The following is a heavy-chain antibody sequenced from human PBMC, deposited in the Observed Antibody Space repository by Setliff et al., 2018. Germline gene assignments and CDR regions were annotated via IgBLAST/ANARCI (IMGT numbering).Heavy chain of an antibody. V-gene: IGHV4-34*01. D-gene: IGHD3-3*01. CDR3: ASHPRVTIFGVVAFYY. CDR2: INDRGST. J-gene: IGHJ4*02. Sequence: PSETLSLTCAVYGGSFSGYFWSWIRQAPGRGLEWIGEINDRGSTHYNPSLKSRVTISIDTSKNQFPLKLSSVTAADTAAYYCASHPRVTIFGVVAFYYGGEGILVTVSS. CDR1: GGSFSGYF.